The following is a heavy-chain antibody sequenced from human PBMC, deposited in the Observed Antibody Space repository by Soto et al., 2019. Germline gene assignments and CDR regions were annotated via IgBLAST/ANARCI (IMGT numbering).Heavy chain of an antibody. V-gene: IGHV1-18*01. Sequence: QGRLVQTGAEVKEPGASVKVSCKASGYTFTNYGISWVRQAPGQGREWMGWISCNNGDANYVQSLRGRVTMTTDTTTSSVYRELGSRRGDDTAVYYCARDGDGSGRHYEYWGQGTLVTVSS. CDR1: GYTFTNYG. J-gene: IGHJ4*02. CDR3: ARDGDGSGRHYEY. D-gene: IGHD3-10*01. CDR2: ISCNNGDA.